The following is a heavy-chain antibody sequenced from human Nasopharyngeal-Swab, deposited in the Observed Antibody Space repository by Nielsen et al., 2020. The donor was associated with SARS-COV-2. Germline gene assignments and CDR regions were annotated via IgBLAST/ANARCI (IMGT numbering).Heavy chain of an antibody. CDR1: GFTFSSYN. D-gene: IGHD5-12*01. CDR3: AKDRDSGDDSEEYYHYYGMDV. V-gene: IGHV3-21*04. J-gene: IGHJ6*02. CDR2: ISSSSSYI. Sequence: GGSLRLSCAASGFTFSSYNMNWVRQAPGKGLEWVSSISSSSSYIYYADSVKGRFTISRDNSKNTLNLQMNNLRAEDTAIYYCAKDRDSGDDSEEYYHYYGMDVWGQGAPVTVSS.